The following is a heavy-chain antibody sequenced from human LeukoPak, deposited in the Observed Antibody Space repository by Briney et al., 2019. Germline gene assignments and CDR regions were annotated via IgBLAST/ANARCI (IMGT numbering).Heavy chain of an antibody. CDR2: IYSGGTT. D-gene: IGHD6-6*01. J-gene: IGHJ6*03. CDR1: GFTVSNNY. V-gene: IGHV3-66*01. CDR3: ARADSSIAARLSRSSIFNYYYYMDV. Sequence: GGSLRLSCAASGFTVSNNYLHWVRQAPGKGLEWVSVIYSGGTTYYANSVKGRFTISRDSSKNSLCLQMNSLRAEDTAVYYCARADSSIAARLSRSSIFNYYYYMDVWGKGTTVTVSS.